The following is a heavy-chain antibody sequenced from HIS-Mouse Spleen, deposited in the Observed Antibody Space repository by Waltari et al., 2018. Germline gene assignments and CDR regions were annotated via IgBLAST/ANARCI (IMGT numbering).Heavy chain of an antibody. CDR1: LYTFTGYY. CDR3: ARDSIAVMDV. V-gene: IGHV1-2*02. CDR2: INPNSGGT. Sequence: HLFHSFSYFNNPFSSFNFSFNSSLYTFTGYYMHWVRQAPGQGLEWMGWINPNSGGTNYAQKFQGRVTMTRDTSISTAYMELSRLRSDDTAVYYCARDSIAVMDVWGQGTTVTVSS. D-gene: IGHD6-19*01. J-gene: IGHJ6*02.